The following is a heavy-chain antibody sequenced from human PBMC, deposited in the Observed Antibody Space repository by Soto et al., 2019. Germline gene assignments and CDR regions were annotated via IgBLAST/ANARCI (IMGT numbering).Heavy chain of an antibody. CDR2: IIPILGIA. J-gene: IGHJ6*02. Sequence: QVQLVQSGAEVKKPGSSVKVSCKASGGTFSSYTISWVRQAPGQGLEWMGRIIPILGIANYAQKFQGRVTITXXKXTXXAYMELSSLRSEDTAVYYCARVYNWNLYYYYGMDVWGQGTTVTVSS. V-gene: IGHV1-69*02. CDR1: GGTFSSYT. CDR3: ARVYNWNLYYYYGMDV. D-gene: IGHD1-1*01.